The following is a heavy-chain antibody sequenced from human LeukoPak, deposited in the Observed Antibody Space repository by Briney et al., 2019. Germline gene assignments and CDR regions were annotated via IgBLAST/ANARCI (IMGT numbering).Heavy chain of an antibody. Sequence: PSETLSLTCTVSGGSISSYYWSWIRQPPGKGLEWIGYIYYSGSTNYNPSLKSRVTISVDTSKNQFSLKLSSVTAADTAVYYCARGPLPDYYDSSGCPDYWGQGTLVTVSS. CDR3: ARGPLPDYYDSSGCPDY. D-gene: IGHD3-22*01. J-gene: IGHJ4*02. CDR2: IYYSGST. CDR1: GGSISSYY. V-gene: IGHV4-59*01.